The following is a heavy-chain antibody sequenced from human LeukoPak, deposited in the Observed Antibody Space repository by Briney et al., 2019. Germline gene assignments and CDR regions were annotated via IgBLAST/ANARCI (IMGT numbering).Heavy chain of an antibody. Sequence: GSLRLSCAASGFTFSSYAMHWVRQAPGKGLEWVAMISYDGNNKYYTDSVKGRFTISRDNSKYTLYLQMNSLRAEDTAVYYCAAPPTMYYYDSSVFDYWGQGTLVTVSS. V-gene: IGHV3-30-3*01. CDR3: AAPPTMYYYDSSVFDY. CDR1: GFTFSSYA. J-gene: IGHJ4*02. D-gene: IGHD3-22*01. CDR2: ISYDGNNK.